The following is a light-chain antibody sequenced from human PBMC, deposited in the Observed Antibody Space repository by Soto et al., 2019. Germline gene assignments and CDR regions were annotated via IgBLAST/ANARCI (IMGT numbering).Light chain of an antibody. V-gene: IGLV1-47*01. CDR1: SSNIGSNF. CDR3: AAWDDSLSGVV. Sequence: QSVLTQPPSASGTPGQRVSISCSGSSSNIGSNFVYWYQQLPGTAPKLLIYRNNRRPSGVPDRFSASKSGTSASLAISGLRSEDEADYYCAAWDDSLSGVVFGGGTKLTVL. J-gene: IGLJ2*01. CDR2: RNN.